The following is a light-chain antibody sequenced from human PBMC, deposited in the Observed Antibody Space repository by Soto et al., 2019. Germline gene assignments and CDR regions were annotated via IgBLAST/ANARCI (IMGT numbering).Light chain of an antibody. CDR3: KKYKSYPPT. Sequence: DIQMTQSPSTLSASVGDRVTITCRASQSISTWLAWYQQKPGKAPKLLIYKASSLESGVPSRFSGSGSGTEFTLTISSRQPNDFATNYGKKYKSYPPTSAGGTKGRSN. J-gene: IGKJ4*01. CDR1: QSISTW. CDR2: KAS. V-gene: IGKV1-5*03.